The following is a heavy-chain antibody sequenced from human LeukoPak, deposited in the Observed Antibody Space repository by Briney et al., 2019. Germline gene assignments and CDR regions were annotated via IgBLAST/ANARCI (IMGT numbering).Heavy chain of an antibody. Sequence: PGGSLRLSCAASGFTFSSYSMNWVRQAPGKGLEWVSSISSSSSYIYYADSVKGRFTISRDNSKNTLYLQMNSLRAEDTAVYYCAQDSTGGVGYWGQGTLVTVSS. CDR2: ISSSSSYI. D-gene: IGHD1-14*01. V-gene: IGHV3-21*01. J-gene: IGHJ4*02. CDR1: GFTFSSYS. CDR3: AQDSTGGVGY.